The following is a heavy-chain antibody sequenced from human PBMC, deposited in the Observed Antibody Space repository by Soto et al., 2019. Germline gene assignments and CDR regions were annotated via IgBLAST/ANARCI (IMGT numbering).Heavy chain of an antibody. CDR1: GGSISSGNYY. J-gene: IGHJ4*02. Sequence: PSETLSLTCTVSGGSISSGNYYWSWIHQPPGKGLEWIGFISYSGSTYYSLSLKSRVTISVDTSKNQFSLNLSFVTAADTAVYYCATMGTPATGLYYFDYWGQGTLVT. CDR2: ISYSGST. CDR3: ATMGTPATGLYYFDY. V-gene: IGHV4-30-4*01. D-gene: IGHD5-18*01.